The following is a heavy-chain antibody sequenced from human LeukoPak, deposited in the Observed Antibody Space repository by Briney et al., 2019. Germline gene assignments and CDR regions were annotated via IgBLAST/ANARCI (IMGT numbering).Heavy chain of an antibody. V-gene: IGHV3-23*01. CDR1: GFTFNSYA. J-gene: IGHJ4*02. Sequence: GGSLRLSCTAAGFTFNSYAMNWFRQAPGKGLEWVSAISKSGESTYYADSVKGRFTISRDNSKNTQYLQMNSLRADDTAVYYCVRGRGAGPGAHFDYWGQGTLVTVSS. CDR2: ISKSGEST. D-gene: IGHD3-10*01. CDR3: VRGRGAGPGAHFDY.